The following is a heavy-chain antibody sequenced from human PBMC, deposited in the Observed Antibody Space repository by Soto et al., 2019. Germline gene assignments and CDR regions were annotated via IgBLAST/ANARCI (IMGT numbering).Heavy chain of an antibody. D-gene: IGHD2-2*01. CDR3: ASIVVVPAARTAWFGP. V-gene: IGHV1-24*01. Sequence: GASVKVSCKVSGYTLTEFSMHWVRQAPGKGLEWMGGIDPEDGETIYAQKFQGRVTMTEDTSTDTAYMELSSLRSEDTAVYYCASIVVVPAARTAWFGPWGQGTLVTVSS. CDR1: GYTLTEFS. J-gene: IGHJ5*02. CDR2: IDPEDGET.